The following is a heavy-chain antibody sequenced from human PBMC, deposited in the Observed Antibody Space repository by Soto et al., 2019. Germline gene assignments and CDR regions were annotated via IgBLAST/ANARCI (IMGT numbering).Heavy chain of an antibody. Sequence: SETLSLTCTVSGGSISSNTYYWGWIRQPPGKGLEWIGSIYYSGTYYNPSLKSRVTISVDTSRNQFSLKLNSVTAADTAVYYCARGIYCGGDCYFSPYYFDYWGQGTLVTVSS. CDR1: GGSISSNTYY. J-gene: IGHJ4*02. D-gene: IGHD2-21*02. V-gene: IGHV4-39*01. CDR3: ARGIYCGGDCYFSPYYFDY. CDR2: IYYSGT.